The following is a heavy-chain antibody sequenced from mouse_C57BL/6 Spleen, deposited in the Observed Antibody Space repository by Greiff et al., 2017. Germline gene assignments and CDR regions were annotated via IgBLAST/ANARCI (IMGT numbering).Heavy chain of an antibody. CDR3: ARGGYDGDYFDY. D-gene: IGHD2-2*01. V-gene: IGHV3-8*01. Sequence: EVKLMESGPGLAKPSQTLSLTCSVTGYSITSDYWNWIRKFPGNKLEYMGYISYSGSTKYNPPLKSRISITRDTSKNLYYLQFNSVTTEDTATYSGARGGYDGDYFDYGGQGTTLTVSS. CDR2: ISYSGST. J-gene: IGHJ2*01. CDR1: GYSITSDY.